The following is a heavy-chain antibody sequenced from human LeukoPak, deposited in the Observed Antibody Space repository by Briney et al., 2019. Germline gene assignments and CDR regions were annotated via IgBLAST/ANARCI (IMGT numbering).Heavy chain of an antibody. CDR2: IKQSGSEK. J-gene: IGHJ4*02. D-gene: IGHD4-17*01. CDR3: TRAPNSGDRVDFLVS. Sequence: GGSLRLSCAASGFIFSSHWMTWVRQAPGKGLEWVASIKQSGSEKYYADSVKGRFTVSRDNAKDSLNLQMNSLSAGDTAVYYCTRAPNSGDRVDFLVSWGQGTKVPVSS. CDR1: GFIFSSHW. V-gene: IGHV3-7*01.